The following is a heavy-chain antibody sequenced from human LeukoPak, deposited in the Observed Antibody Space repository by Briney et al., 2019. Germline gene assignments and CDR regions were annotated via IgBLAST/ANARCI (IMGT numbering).Heavy chain of an antibody. V-gene: IGHV5-51*01. Sequence: GESLKISCQASGYSFTRYWIGWVRQMPGKGLGWMGIDYPGDSDTIYSPSFQGQVTISADRSITTVYLQLNRLETSDTATYFCARGLYYDSSGFFAAFWGRGTLVTVSS. J-gene: IGHJ4*02. CDR2: DYPGDSDT. CDR1: GYSFTRYW. D-gene: IGHD3-22*01. CDR3: ARGLYYDSSGFFAAF.